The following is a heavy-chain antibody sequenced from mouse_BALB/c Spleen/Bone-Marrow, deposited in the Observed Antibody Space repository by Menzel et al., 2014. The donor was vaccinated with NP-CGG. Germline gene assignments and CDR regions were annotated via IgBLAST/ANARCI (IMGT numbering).Heavy chain of an antibody. CDR3: ARSYGSRPFDY. J-gene: IGHJ2*01. Sequence: EVQLQQSGAELVKPGASVKLSCTASGFNIKDTYMHWVKQSPEQALEWIGRIDPANGNTKYEPKFQGKATITADTSSNTAYLQLSSLPSEETAVYCCARSYGSRPFDYWGQGTTLTVSS. D-gene: IGHD1-1*01. CDR1: GFNIKDTY. CDR2: IDPANGNT. V-gene: IGHV14-3*02.